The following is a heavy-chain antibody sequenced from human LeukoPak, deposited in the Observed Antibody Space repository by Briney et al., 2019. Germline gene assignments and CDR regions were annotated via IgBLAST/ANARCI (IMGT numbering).Heavy chain of an antibody. D-gene: IGHD3-22*01. Sequence: PSETLSLTCTVSGGSISSSSYYWGWIRQPPGKGLEWIGSIYYSGSTYYNPSLKSRVTISVDTSKYQFSLKLSSVTAADTAVYYCARFPSGDSSGYYWGQGTLVTVSS. CDR2: IYYSGST. V-gene: IGHV4-39*01. J-gene: IGHJ4*02. CDR1: GGSISSSSYY. CDR3: ARFPSGDSSGYY.